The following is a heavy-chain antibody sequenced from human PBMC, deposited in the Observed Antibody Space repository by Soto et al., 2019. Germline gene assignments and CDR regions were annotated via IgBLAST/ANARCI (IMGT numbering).Heavy chain of an antibody. CDR3: ARDPGGTDFAEWTYYFGY. CDR2: ISYDGSNK. CDR1: GFTFSSYA. V-gene: IGHV3-30-3*01. Sequence: QVQLVESGGGVVQPGRSLRLSCAASGFTFSSYAMHWVRQAPGKGLEWVAVISYDGSNKYYADSVKGRFTISRDNSKNTLYLPMNSLRAEDTAVYYCARDPGGTDFAEWTYYFGYWGQGTLVTVSS. D-gene: IGHD3-3*01. J-gene: IGHJ4*02.